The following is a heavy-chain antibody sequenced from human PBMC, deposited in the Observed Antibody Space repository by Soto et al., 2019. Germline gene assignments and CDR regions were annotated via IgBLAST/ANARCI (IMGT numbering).Heavy chain of an antibody. D-gene: IGHD3-16*01. J-gene: IGHJ4*02. CDR1: GSSISSYY. CDR2: IYYSGST. Sequence: SETLSLTCTVSGSSISSYYWSGIRQPPGKGLERSGYIYYSGSTNYNPSLKSRVTISVDTSKNQFSLKLSSLTAADTAVYYCARQGGDYWGQGTLVSVSS. V-gene: IGHV4-59*08. CDR3: ARQGGDY.